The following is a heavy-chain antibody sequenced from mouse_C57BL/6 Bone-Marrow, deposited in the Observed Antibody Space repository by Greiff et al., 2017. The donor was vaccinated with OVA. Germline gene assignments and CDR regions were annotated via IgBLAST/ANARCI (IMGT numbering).Heavy chain of an antibody. V-gene: IGHV1-52*01. D-gene: IGHD2-3*01. CDR2: IDPSDSET. CDR1: GYTFTSYW. J-gene: IGHJ3*01. CDR3: ARDGYYSWFAY. Sequence: VQLQQPGAELVRPGSSVKLSCKASGYTFTSYWMHWVKQRPIQGLEWIGNIDPSDSETHYNQKFKDKVTLTVDKSSSTAYMQLSSLTSEDSAVYYCARDGYYSWFAYWGQGTLVTVSA.